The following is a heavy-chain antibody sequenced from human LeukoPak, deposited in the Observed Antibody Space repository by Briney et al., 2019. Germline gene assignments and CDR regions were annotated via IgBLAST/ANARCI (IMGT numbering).Heavy chain of an antibody. Sequence: GGSLRLSCAASGYTFSSYWMHWVRQAPGKGLVWVSRIDTDGRTTDYADSVRGRITIYRDNVQNTLYLQMNSLTADDTAVYYCARDVAGARSYWGQGALVTVSS. CDR1: GYTFSSYW. J-gene: IGHJ4*02. V-gene: IGHV3-74*01. D-gene: IGHD3-10*01. CDR2: IDTDGRTT. CDR3: ARDVAGARSY.